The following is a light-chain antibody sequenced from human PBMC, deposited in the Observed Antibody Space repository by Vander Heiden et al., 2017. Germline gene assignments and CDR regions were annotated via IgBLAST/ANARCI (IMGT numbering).Light chain of an antibody. V-gene: IGKV1-39*01. CDR3: QQSYSTPFT. CDR1: QSISTY. CDR2: GAS. J-gene: IGKJ4*01. Sequence: DIQMPQSPSSLSASVGDRVPIACRASQSISTYFNWYQQKPGKAPKLLIYGASSLQSGVPSRFRGSGSGTDFTLTITSLQLEDFATCYWQQSYSTPFTFGGGTKVEIK.